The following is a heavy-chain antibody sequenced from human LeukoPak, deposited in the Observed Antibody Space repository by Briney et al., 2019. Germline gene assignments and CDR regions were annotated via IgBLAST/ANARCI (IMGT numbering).Heavy chain of an antibody. V-gene: IGHV1-8*01. J-gene: IGHJ4*02. CDR2: MSPNSGDT. CDR3: ARDLYSSGWCFDY. Sequence: ASVKVSCKASGYTFTSYDFNWVRQATGQRPEWMGWMSPNSGDTGYAQKFQDRVTMTRNTSISTAYMELSSLRSDDTAVYYCARDLYSSGWCFDYWGQGTLVTVSS. D-gene: IGHD6-19*01. CDR1: GYTFTSYD.